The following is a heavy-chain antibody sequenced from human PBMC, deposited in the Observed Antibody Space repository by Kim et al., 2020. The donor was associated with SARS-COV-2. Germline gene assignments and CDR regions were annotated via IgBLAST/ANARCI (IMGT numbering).Heavy chain of an antibody. Sequence: GGSLRLSCAASGFTFSSYAMSWVRQAPGKGLEWVSAISGSGGSTYYADSVKGRFTISRDNSKNTLYLQMNSLRAEDTAVYYCAKGDEVEMATLGGFDYWGQGTLVTVSS. CDR1: GFTFSSYA. V-gene: IGHV3-23*01. CDR3: AKGDEVEMATLGGFDY. D-gene: IGHD5-12*01. J-gene: IGHJ4*02. CDR2: ISGSGGST.